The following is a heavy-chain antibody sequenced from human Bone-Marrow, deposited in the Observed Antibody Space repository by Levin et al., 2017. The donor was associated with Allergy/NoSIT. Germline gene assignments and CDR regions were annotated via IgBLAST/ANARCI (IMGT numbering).Heavy chain of an antibody. CDR2: ISYDGTNT. D-gene: IGHD3-10*02. CDR3: ARGRDTTAMFVTF. V-gene: IGHV3-30-3*01. CDR1: GFTFNNYT. J-gene: IGHJ4*02. Sequence: GGSLRLSCAASGFTFNNYTMHRVRQAPGKGLEWMTVISYDGTNTGYADSVKGRFTISRDNSKHTLFLQMNSLRPEDTAIYYCARGRDTTAMFVTFWGQGTLVTVAS.